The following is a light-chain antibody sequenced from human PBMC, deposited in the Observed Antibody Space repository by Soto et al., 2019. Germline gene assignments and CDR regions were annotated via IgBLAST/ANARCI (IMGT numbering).Light chain of an antibody. V-gene: IGKV3-15*01. CDR1: QSVSSN. CDR3: QQYNKGPPAT. J-gene: IGKJ2*01. CDR2: GAS. Sequence: EIVMTQSPATLSVSPGERATLSCRASQSVSSNLAWYQQKPGQAPRLLISGASTRATGIPARFSGSGSGTEFTLTISRLQSEDFAVYYCQQYNKGPPATFGQGTKLEIQ.